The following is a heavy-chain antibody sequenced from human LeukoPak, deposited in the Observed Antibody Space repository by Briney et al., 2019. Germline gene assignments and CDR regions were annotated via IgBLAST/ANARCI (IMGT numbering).Heavy chain of an antibody. CDR3: AAPGVPAATYYFDY. J-gene: IGHJ4*02. Sequence: GGSLRLSCAASGFTFSTYGMHWVRQAPGKGLEWVAFIRYDGSNKYYADSVKGRFTISRDNSKNTVYLQMNSLRAEDTAVYYCAAPGVPAATYYFDYWGQGTLVTVSS. CDR2: IRYDGSNK. V-gene: IGHV3-30*02. CDR1: GFTFSTYG. D-gene: IGHD2-2*01.